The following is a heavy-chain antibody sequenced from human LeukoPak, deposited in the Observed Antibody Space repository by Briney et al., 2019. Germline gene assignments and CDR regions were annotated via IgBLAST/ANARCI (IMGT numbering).Heavy chain of an antibody. CDR3: AKQFVDV. Sequence: GGSLRLSCAASGFPFTNYAMSWVRQAPGKGLEWVSSISESGDDTAYADSVKGRFTISRDNSRNTLYLQMISLRAEDTAVYYCAKQFVDVWGQGTLVTVSS. CDR1: GFPFTNYA. CDR2: ISESGDDT. D-gene: IGHD5-24*01. J-gene: IGHJ5*02. V-gene: IGHV3-23*01.